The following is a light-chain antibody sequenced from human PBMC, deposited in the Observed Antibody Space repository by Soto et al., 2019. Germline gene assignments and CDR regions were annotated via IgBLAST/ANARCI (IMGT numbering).Light chain of an antibody. V-gene: IGLV1-40*01. J-gene: IGLJ1*01. CDR3: QSYYSSLSGYV. CDR1: SSNIGAGYD. Sequence: QSVLTQPPSVSGAPGQRVTISCTGSSSNIGAGYDVHWYQQLPGTAPKLLIYGNNNRPSGVPDRVSGSKSGTSASLAITGLQAEDEADYYCQSYYSSLSGYVFGSGTKLTVL. CDR2: GNN.